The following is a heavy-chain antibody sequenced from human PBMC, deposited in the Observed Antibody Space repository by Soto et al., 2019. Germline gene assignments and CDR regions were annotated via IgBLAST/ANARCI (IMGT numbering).Heavy chain of an antibody. J-gene: IGHJ6*02. V-gene: IGHV6-1*01. CDR2: TYYRSKWYN. D-gene: IGHD2-15*01. Sequence: SQTLSLTRAISGDSVSSNSAAWNWIRQSPSRGLEWLGRTYYRSKWYNDYAVSVKSRITINPDTSKNQFSLQLNSVTPEDTAVYYCARGPQGYCSGGSCGMDVWGQGTTVTVSS. CDR3: ARGPQGYCSGGSCGMDV. CDR1: GDSVSSNSAA.